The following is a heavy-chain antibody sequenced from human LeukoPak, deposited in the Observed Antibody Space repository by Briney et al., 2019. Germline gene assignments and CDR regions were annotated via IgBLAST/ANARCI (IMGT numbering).Heavy chain of an antibody. CDR2: ISGSGGST. J-gene: IGHJ6*02. D-gene: IGHD3-10*01. Sequence: PGGSLRLSCAASGFTFSSYAMSCVRQAPGKGLEWVSAISGSGGSTYYADSVKGRFTISRDNSTNTLYLQMNSLRAEDTAVYYCAKDSPVYYGSSYYYYGMDVWGQGTTVTVSS. V-gene: IGHV3-23*01. CDR3: AKDSPVYYGSSYYYYGMDV. CDR1: GFTFSSYA.